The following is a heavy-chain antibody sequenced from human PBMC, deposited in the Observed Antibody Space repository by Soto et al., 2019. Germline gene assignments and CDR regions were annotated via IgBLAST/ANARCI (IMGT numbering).Heavy chain of an antibody. CDR2: ISSSSSYI. CDR3: ARSRERITIFGVVTYDAFDI. J-gene: IGHJ3*02. Sequence: GGSLRLSCAASGFTFSSYSMNWVRQAPGKGLEWVSSISSSSSYIYYADSVKGRFTISRDNAKNSLYLQMNSLRAEDTAVYYCARSRERITIFGVVTYDAFDIWGQGTMVTVSS. CDR1: GFTFSSYS. V-gene: IGHV3-21*01. D-gene: IGHD3-3*01.